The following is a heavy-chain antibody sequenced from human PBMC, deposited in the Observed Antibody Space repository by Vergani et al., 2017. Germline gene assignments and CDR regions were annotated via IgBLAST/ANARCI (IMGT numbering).Heavy chain of an antibody. D-gene: IGHD5-18*01. Sequence: EMQLVDSGGGLVQPGGSLRLSCAASGFTFSSYSVNGVRQAPGKGLEWVSYISSSGSPIYYADSVKGRFTISRDNAKNSLYLQMNSLRDEDTAVYYCARDHGYSFGSYYFDYWGQGTLVTVSS. V-gene: IGHV3-48*02. CDR1: GFTFSSYS. CDR2: ISSSGSPI. CDR3: ARDHGYSFGSYYFDY. J-gene: IGHJ4*02.